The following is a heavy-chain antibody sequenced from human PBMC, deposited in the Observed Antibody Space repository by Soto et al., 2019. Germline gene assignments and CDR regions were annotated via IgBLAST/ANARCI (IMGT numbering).Heavy chain of an antibody. CDR2: INPNSGGT. V-gene: IGHV1-2*04. D-gene: IGHD2-2*01. J-gene: IGHJ5*02. CDR1: GYTFTGYY. Sequence: ASVKVSCKASGYTFTGYYMHWVRQAPGQGLEWMGWINPNSGGTNYAQKFQGWVTMTRDTSISTAYMELSRLRSDDTAVYYCAREAGLGTSCSRNNCSNWFDPWRQGTLVTVSS. CDR3: AREAGLGTSCSRNNCSNWFDP.